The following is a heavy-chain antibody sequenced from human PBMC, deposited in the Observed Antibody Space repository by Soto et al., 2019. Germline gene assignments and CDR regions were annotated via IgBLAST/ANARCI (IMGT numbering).Heavy chain of an antibody. CDR3: ARRPAAKYTYYYMDV. V-gene: IGHV1-18*01. Sequence: ASVKVSCKASGYTFTSYGISWVRQAPGQGLEWMGWISAYNGNTNYAQKLQGRVTMTTDTSTSTAYMELRSLRSDDTAVYYCARRPAAKYTYYYMDVWGKGTTVTVSS. CDR1: GYTFTSYG. J-gene: IGHJ6*03. CDR2: ISAYNGNT. D-gene: IGHD2-2*01.